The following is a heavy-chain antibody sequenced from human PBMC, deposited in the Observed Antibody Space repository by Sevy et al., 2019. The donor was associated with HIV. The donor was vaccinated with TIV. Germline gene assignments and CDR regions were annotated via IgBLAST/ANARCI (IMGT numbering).Heavy chain of an antibody. CDR3: AKDRIYDFWSGYYYYMDV. V-gene: IGHV3-23*01. Sequence: GGSLRLSCAASGFTFSSYAMSWVRQAPGKGLEWVSAISGSGGSTYYADSGKGRFTNSRDNSKNTRYLQMNSLRAEDTAVYYCAKDRIYDFWSGYYYYMDVWGKGTTVTVSS. CDR1: GFTFSSYA. CDR2: ISGSGGST. D-gene: IGHD3-3*01. J-gene: IGHJ6*03.